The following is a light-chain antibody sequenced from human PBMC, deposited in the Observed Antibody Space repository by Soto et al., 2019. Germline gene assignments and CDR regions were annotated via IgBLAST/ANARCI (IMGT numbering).Light chain of an antibody. CDR2: GAS. CDR3: QQYTNWPPIT. V-gene: IGKV3-15*01. CDR1: QRVPSR. J-gene: IGKJ5*01. Sequence: VMTYSAATLAVSPGEDVIVSCRVSQRVPSRIAWYQQKPGQAPSLLIYGASTRATGIPARFSVSGSGTEFTLTVSRLQSDGFAVYYSQQYTNWPPITLGQGTRLEIK.